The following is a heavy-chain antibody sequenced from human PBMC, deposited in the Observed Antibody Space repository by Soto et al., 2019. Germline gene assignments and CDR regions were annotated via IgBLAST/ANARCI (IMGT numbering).Heavy chain of an antibody. V-gene: IGHV1-3*01. CDR3: ARGGRLYWRFDL. J-gene: IGHJ2*01. CDR1: GYTLTSYA. CDR2: INAGNGNT. Sequence: ASVKVSCKASGYTLTSYAMHWVRQAPGQRLEWLGWINAGNGNTKYSQKFQGRVTITRDTSASTAYLELSSLRSEDTAVYYCARGGRLYWRFDLWGRGTLVT. D-gene: IGHD1-26*01.